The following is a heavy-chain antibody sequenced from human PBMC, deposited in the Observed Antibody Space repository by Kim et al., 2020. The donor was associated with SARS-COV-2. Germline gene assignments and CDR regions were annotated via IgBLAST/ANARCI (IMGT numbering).Heavy chain of an antibody. CDR3: ARDQGSGGNWFDP. D-gene: IGHD2-15*01. Sequence: SETLSLTCTVSGGSISSGGYYWSWIRQHPGKGLEWIGYIYYSGSTYYNPSLKSRVTISVDTSKNQFSLKLSSVTAADTAVYYCARDQGSGGNWFDPWGQGTLVTVSS. V-gene: IGHV4-31*03. CDR2: IYYSGST. J-gene: IGHJ5*02. CDR1: GGSISSGGYY.